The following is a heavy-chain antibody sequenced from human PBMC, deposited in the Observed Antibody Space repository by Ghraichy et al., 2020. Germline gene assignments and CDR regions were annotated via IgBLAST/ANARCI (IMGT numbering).Heavy chain of an antibody. CDR1: GFTFSSYS. CDR2: ISSSSSYI. Sequence: GGSLRLSCAASGFTFSSYSMNWVRQAPGKGLEWVSSISSSSSYIYYADSVKGRFTISRDNAKNSLYLQMNSLRAEDTAVYYCARDPQLLRPTIYGDYDDYWGQGTLVTVSS. CDR3: ARDPQLLRPTIYGDYDDY. V-gene: IGHV3-21*01. J-gene: IGHJ4*02. D-gene: IGHD4-17*01.